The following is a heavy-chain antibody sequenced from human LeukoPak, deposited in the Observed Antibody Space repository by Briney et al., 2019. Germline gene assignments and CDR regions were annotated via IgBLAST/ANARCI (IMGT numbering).Heavy chain of an antibody. CDR3: ARGGYYYDSSGYYYPSGAFDI. V-gene: IGHV1-69*13. Sequence: SVKVSCKASGGTFSSYAISWVRQAPGQGLEWMGGIIPIFGTANYAQKFQGRVTITADESTSTAHMELSSLRSEDTAVYYCARGGYYYDSSGYYYPSGAFDIWGQGTMVTVSS. CDR1: GGTFSSYA. J-gene: IGHJ3*02. D-gene: IGHD3-22*01. CDR2: IIPIFGTA.